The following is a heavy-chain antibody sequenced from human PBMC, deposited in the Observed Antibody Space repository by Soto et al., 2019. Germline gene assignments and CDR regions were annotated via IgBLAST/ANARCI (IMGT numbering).Heavy chain of an antibody. CDR2: INTGNGNT. Sequence: QVQLVQSGAEVKKPGASVKVSCKASGYIFTSYAIHWVRQAPGQRLEWMGWINTGNGNTKYSQNFQGRVTITRDTSASIDYMDLSSLRSEDTAVYYCARGVRGVFDYWGQGTLVTVSS. CDR1: GYIFTSYA. D-gene: IGHD3-10*01. V-gene: IGHV1-3*04. CDR3: ARGVRGVFDY. J-gene: IGHJ4*02.